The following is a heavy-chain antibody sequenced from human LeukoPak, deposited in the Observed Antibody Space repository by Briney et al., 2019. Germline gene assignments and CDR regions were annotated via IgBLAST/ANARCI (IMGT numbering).Heavy chain of an antibody. CDR1: GFTFSAHS. V-gene: IGHV3-69-1*01. D-gene: IGHD3-3*01. J-gene: IGHJ3*01. Sequence: GGSLTLSCTGSGFTFSAHSMNWVRQAPGRPPEWLSYISSTGSVYYAPSVQGRFAISRDNARDSFFLQMSGLRGEDTAVYCGARGFWSGPSGWGVAFDLWGQGTMVTVSS. CDR2: ISSTGSV. CDR3: ARGFWSGPSGWGVAFDL.